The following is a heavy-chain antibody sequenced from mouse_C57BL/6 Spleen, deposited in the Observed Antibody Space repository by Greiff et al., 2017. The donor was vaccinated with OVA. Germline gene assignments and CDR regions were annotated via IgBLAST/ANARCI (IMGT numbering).Heavy chain of an antibody. J-gene: IGHJ2*01. CDR1: GYTFTSYW. D-gene: IGHD2-1*01. Sequence: QVQLQQPGAELVMPGASVKLSCKASGYTFTSYWMHWVKQRPGQGLEWIGEIDPSDSYTNYNQKFKGKSTLTVDKSSSTAYMQLSSLTSEDSAVYYCARGGAYGNCDYWGQGTTLTVSS. CDR2: IDPSDSYT. CDR3: ARGGAYGNCDY. V-gene: IGHV1-69*01.